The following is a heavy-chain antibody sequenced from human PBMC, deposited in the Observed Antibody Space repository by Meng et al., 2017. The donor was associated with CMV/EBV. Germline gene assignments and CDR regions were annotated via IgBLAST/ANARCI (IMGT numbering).Heavy chain of an antibody. Sequence: SETLSLTCTVSGGSISSYYWSWIRQPPGKGLEWIGYIYYSGSTNYNPSLKSRVTISVDTSKNQFSLMLSSVTAADTAVYYCARVQDTASIDYWGQGTLVTVSS. D-gene: IGHD5-18*01. V-gene: IGHV4-59*01. CDR2: IYYSGST. CDR3: ARVQDTASIDY. J-gene: IGHJ4*02. CDR1: GGSISSYY.